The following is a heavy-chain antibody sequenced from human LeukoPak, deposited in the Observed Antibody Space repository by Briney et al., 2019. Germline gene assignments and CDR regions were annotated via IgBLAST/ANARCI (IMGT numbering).Heavy chain of an antibody. D-gene: IGHD5-18*01. Sequence: ASVKVSCKASGYTFTSYYMHWVRQAPGQGLEWMGIINPSGGSTSYAQKFQGRVTMTRDTSTSTVYMELSSLRSEDTAVYYCASAVDTAMVNDAFDIWGQGTMVTVSS. CDR2: INPSGGST. V-gene: IGHV1-46*01. J-gene: IGHJ3*02. CDR1: GYTFTSYY. CDR3: ASAVDTAMVNDAFDI.